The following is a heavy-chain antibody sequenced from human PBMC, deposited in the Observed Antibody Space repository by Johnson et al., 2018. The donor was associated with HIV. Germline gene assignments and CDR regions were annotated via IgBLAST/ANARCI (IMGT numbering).Heavy chain of an antibody. CDR3: ARGYTWNDVSI. D-gene: IGHD1-1*01. J-gene: IGHJ3*02. CDR1: GFTFSDYS. V-gene: IGHV3-30*01. CDR2: ISNDGSNT. Sequence: QMLLVESGGNVVQPGRSQRLSCAASGFTFSDYSMHWVRQAPGKGLEWVAIISNDGSNTYFADSVKGRFTISRDNFKNTVYLQRNSLRTVDTAGYYCARGYTWNDVSIWGQGTMVTVSS.